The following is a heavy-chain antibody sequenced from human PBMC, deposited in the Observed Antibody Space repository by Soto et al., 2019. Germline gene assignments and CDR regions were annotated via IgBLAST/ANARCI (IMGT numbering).Heavy chain of an antibody. CDR3: AKDPSRWYHGGAFDI. Sequence: VQLLESGGGLVQPGGSLRLSCAASGFTFSSYAMSWVRQAPGKGLDWVSAISGSGGSTYYADSVKGRFTISRDNSKNTLDLQMNSLRAEDTAVYYCAKDPSRWYHGGAFDIWGQGTMVTVSS. V-gene: IGHV3-23*01. J-gene: IGHJ3*02. CDR2: ISGSGGST. D-gene: IGHD6-19*01. CDR1: GFTFSSYA.